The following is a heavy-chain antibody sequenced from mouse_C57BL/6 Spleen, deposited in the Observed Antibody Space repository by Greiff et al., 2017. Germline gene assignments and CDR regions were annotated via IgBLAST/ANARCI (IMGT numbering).Heavy chain of an antibody. CDR1: GYTFTEYT. CDR2: FYPGSGSI. Sequence: QVQLQQSGAELVKPGASVKLSCKASGYTFTEYTIHWVKQRSGQGLEWIGWFYPGSGSIKYNEKFKGKATLTADKSSSTVYMALSSLTSEDSAVYFCARHEDEDGRGGAMDYWGQGTSVTVSS. D-gene: IGHD1-1*01. J-gene: IGHJ4*01. V-gene: IGHV1-62-2*01. CDR3: ARHEDEDGRGGAMDY.